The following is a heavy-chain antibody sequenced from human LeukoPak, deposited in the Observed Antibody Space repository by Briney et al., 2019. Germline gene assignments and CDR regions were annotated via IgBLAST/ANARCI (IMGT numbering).Heavy chain of an antibody. CDR1: GFTFSSYA. Sequence: GGSLRLSCAASGFTFSSYAMHWVRQAPGKGLEWVSYISSSSSSINYADSVKGRFTISRDNAENSLYLQMSSLRAEDTAVYYCARVPTTYGMDVWGQGTTVTVSS. J-gene: IGHJ6*02. CDR2: ISSSSSSI. V-gene: IGHV3-48*01. CDR3: ARVPTTYGMDV. D-gene: IGHD4-11*01.